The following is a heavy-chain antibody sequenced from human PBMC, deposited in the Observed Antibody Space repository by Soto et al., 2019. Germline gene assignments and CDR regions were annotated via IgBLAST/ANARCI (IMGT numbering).Heavy chain of an antibody. Sequence: GESLKISCKGSGYNFNTNWIAWVRQMPGKGLEWMGILYSEDSDTRYSPSFQGHVNISVDKSISTAYLQWSSLKASDTAIYYCARHPYFYVMDIWGQGTTVTVS. CDR2: LYSEDSDT. J-gene: IGHJ6*02. V-gene: IGHV5-51*01. CDR1: GYNFNTNW. CDR3: ARHPYFYVMDI.